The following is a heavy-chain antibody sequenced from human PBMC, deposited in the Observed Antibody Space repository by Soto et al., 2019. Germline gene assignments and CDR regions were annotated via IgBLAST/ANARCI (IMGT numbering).Heavy chain of an antibody. J-gene: IGHJ6*02. CDR3: ARGTATHARDDSSSSRYYYYGMDV. Sequence: SVKVSCKASGGTFSSYAISWVRQAPGQGLEWMGGIIPIFGIANYAQKFQGRVTITADKSTSTAYMELSSLRSEDTAVYYCARGTATHARDDSSSSRYYYYGMDVLGQGTTVTVSS. V-gene: IGHV1-69*10. CDR1: GGTFSSYA. D-gene: IGHD6-6*01. CDR2: IIPIFGIA.